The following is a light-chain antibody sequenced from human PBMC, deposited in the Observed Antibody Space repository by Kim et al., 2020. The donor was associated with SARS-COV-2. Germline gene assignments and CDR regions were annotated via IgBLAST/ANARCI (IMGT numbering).Light chain of an antibody. V-gene: IGLV1-51*01. J-gene: IGLJ3*02. CDR3: ATWDSSLSVGV. CDR2: DND. Sequence: QSVLTQPPSVSAAPGHKVTISCSGSRSNIGNNTVSWYQQFPGTAPRLITYDNDKRPSGIPDRFSSSKSGTSATLGITGLRTGDEADYYFATWDSSLSVGVFGGGTKVTVL. CDR1: RSNIGNNT.